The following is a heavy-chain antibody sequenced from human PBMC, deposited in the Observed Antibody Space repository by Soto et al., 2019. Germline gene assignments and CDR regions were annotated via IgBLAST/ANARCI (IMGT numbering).Heavy chain of an antibody. CDR2: ISYDGSHK. CDR1: GFAFSNYG. Sequence: QVHLVESGGGAVQSGRSLRLSCAASGFAFSNYGMYWVRQAPGKGLEWVAVISYDGSHKDYVDSVKGRFTISRDNSKNTLYRQMNRLRPDDTAVYDCAQDRGSCTGGSCFYSIYYWGQGTLVTVSS. V-gene: IGHV3-30*18. D-gene: IGHD2-15*01. J-gene: IGHJ4*02. CDR3: AQDRGSCTGGSCFYSIYY.